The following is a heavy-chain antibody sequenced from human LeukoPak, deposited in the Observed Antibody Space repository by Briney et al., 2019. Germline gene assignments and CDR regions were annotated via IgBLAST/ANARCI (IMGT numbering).Heavy chain of an antibody. CDR1: GFTFSSYA. CDR3: AKDLASQLGRGFYYYYGMDV. D-gene: IGHD6-6*01. J-gene: IGHJ6*02. CDR2: ISGSGGST. Sequence: PGGSLRLSCAVSGFTFSSYAMSWVRQAPGKGLEWVSAISGSGGSTYYADSVKGRFTISSDNSKNTLYLQMNSLRAEDTAVYYCAKDLASQLGRGFYYYYGMDVWGQGTTVTVSS. V-gene: IGHV3-23*01.